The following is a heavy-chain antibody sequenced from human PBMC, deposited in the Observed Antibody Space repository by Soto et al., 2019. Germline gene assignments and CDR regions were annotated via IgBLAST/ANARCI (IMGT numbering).Heavy chain of an antibody. CDR2: ISWNSGSI. CDR3: AKGTETELYYYYGMDV. J-gene: IGHJ6*02. V-gene: IGHV3-9*01. CDR1: GFTFDDYA. D-gene: IGHD1-7*01. Sequence: EVQLVESGGGLVQPGRSLRLSCAASGFTFDDYAMHWVRQAPGKGLEWVSGISWNSGSIGYADSVKGRFTISRDNAKNSLYLQMNSLRAGDTALYYCAKGTETELYYYYGMDVWGQGTTVTVSS.